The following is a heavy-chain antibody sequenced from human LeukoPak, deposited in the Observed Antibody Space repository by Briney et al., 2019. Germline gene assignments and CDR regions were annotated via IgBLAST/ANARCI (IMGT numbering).Heavy chain of an antibody. CDR3: AKGFPRIAAAGAEYFQH. CDR2: ISISAGTI. D-gene: IGHD6-13*01. V-gene: IGHV3-11*01. J-gene: IGHJ1*01. CDR1: GFTFSDYY. Sequence: GGSLRLSCAASGFTFSDYYMSWIRQAPGKGLEWVSYISISAGTIFYADSVKGRFTISRDNAKNSLYLQMNSLRAEDTAVYYCAKGFPRIAAAGAEYFQHWGQGTLVTVSS.